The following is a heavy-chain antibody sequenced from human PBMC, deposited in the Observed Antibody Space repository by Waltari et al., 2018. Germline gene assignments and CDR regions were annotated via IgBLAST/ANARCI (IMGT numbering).Heavy chain of an antibody. CDR3: ARSSDLGFNWYFDL. V-gene: IGHV1-8*03. CDR2: MNPNSGNT. D-gene: IGHD2-21*02. Sequence: CKASGYTFTSYDINWVRQATGQGLEWMGWMNPNSGNTGYAQKFQGRVTITRNTSISTAYMELSSLRSEDTAVYYCARSSDLGFNWYFDLWGRGTLVTVSS. CDR1: GYTFTSYD. J-gene: IGHJ2*01.